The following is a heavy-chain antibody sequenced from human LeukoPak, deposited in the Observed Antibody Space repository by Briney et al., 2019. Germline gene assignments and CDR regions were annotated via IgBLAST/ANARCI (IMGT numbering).Heavy chain of an antibody. V-gene: IGHV3-30*04. CDR2: ISYDGSNK. Sequence: GGSLRLSCAASGFTFSSYAMHWVRQAPGKGLEWVAVISYDGSNKYYADSVKGRFTISRDNSKNTLYLQMNSLRAEDTAVHYCARVGESSSWDYWGQGILVTVSS. CDR3: ARVGESSSWDY. J-gene: IGHJ4*02. CDR1: GFTFSSYA. D-gene: IGHD6-13*01.